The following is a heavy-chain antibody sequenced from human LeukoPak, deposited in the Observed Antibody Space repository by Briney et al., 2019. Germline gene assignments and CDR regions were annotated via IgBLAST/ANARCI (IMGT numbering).Heavy chain of an antibody. CDR1: GGSFGAYY. D-gene: IGHD3-10*01. CDR2: INHSGST. CDR3: ASPGAGDLDY. J-gene: IGHJ4*02. V-gene: IGHV4-34*01. Sequence: SETLSLSCAVYGGSFGAYYWSWIRQPPGKGLEWIGEINHSGSTNYNPSLKSRVTISVDTSKNHFSPKLSSVTAADTAVYYCASPGAGDLDYWGQGTLVTVSS.